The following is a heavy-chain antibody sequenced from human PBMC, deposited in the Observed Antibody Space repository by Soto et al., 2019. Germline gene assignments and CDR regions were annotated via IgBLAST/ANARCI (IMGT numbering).Heavy chain of an antibody. CDR2: INPNSGGT. CDR3: ARERADDYSNPMTGNLNYYYYYMDV. J-gene: IGHJ6*03. Sequence: ASVKVSCKASGYTFTGYYMHWVRQAPGQGLEWMGWINPNSGGTNYAQKFQGWVTMTRDTSISTAYMELSRLRSDDTAVYYCARERADDYSNPMTGNLNYYYYYMDVWGKGTTVTVSS. V-gene: IGHV1-2*04. D-gene: IGHD4-4*01. CDR1: GYTFTGYY.